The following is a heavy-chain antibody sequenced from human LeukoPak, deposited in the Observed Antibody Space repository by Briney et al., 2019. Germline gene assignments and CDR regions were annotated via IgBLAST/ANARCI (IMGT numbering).Heavy chain of an antibody. D-gene: IGHD3-9*01. CDR3: ARLGSYDILTGYYSRANYMDV. V-gene: IGHV3-20*01. CDR1: GFTFSSYS. J-gene: IGHJ6*03. Sequence: GGSLRLSCAASGFTFSSYSMNWVRQAPGKGLEWVSGINWNGGSTGYADSVKGRFTISRDNAKNSLYLQMNSLRAEDTALYHCARLGSYDILTGYYSRANYMDVWGKGTTVTISS. CDR2: INWNGGST.